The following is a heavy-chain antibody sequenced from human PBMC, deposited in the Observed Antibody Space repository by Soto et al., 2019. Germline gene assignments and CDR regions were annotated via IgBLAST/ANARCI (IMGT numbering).Heavy chain of an antibody. D-gene: IGHD4-17*01. CDR1: GYTFTSYD. CDR2: MNTNIGNT. Sequence: QVQLVQSGAEVQKPGASVKVSCKASGYTFTSYDINWVRQATGQGLEWMGWMNTNIGNTGYAQKFQGRVTMTRKTSIITAYMELSSLRSEDTAVYYCPIDYGGHLDYCGHGTLVTVSS. J-gene: IGHJ4*01. CDR3: PIDYGGHLDY. V-gene: IGHV1-8*01.